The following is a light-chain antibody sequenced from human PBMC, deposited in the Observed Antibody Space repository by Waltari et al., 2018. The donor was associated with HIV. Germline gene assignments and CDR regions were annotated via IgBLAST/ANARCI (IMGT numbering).Light chain of an antibody. Sequence: DIVMTQSQDSLTVSLGERATIHCKSSQNLLYSSNNKNYLAWYQQQPGQSPKLLIYWASTRESGAPDRFSGSGSGTDFTLTISSLQAEDVAVYYCQQYYSAPHTFGQGTKLEI. J-gene: IGKJ2*01. CDR1: QNLLYSSNNKNY. CDR2: WAS. V-gene: IGKV4-1*01. CDR3: QQYYSAPHT.